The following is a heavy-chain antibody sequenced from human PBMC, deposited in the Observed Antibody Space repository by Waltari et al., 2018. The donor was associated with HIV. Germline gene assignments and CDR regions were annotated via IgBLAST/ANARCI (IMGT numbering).Heavy chain of an antibody. J-gene: IGHJ4*02. V-gene: IGHV4-34*01. D-gene: IGHD3-3*01. CDR2: INHSGST. CDR3: ARGKDYDFWSGYYYDY. CDR1: GGSFSGYY. Sequence: QVQLQHWGAGLLKPSETLSLTCAVSGGSFSGYYWSWIRQPPGKGLEWIGEINHSGSTNYNPSLKSRVTISVDTSKNQFSLKLSSVTAADTAVYYCARGKDYDFWSGYYYDYWGQGTLVTVSS.